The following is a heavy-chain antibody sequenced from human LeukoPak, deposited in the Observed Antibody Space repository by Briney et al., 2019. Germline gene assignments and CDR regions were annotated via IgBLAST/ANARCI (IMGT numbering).Heavy chain of an antibody. V-gene: IGHV1-2*02. D-gene: IGHD4-23*01. J-gene: IGHJ4*02. CDR3: ARNYGGSSKYFDY. CDR2: ISPSSGGT. CDR1: RYSFTGYY. Sequence: ASVKVSCEASRYSFTGYYIHWVRHAPGQGLECMGWISPSSGGTNYAQRFQGRLTMTRGTSISTAYMELGSLTSDDTALYYCARNYGGSSKYFDYWGQGTLVTVSS.